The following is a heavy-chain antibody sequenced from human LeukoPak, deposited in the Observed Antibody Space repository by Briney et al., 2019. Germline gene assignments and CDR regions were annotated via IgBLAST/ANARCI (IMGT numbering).Heavy chain of an antibody. CDR3: ARYWAEPAATDDAFDI. D-gene: IGHD2-15*01. CDR1: GYTFTTYF. CDR2: INPYSGDT. J-gene: IGHJ3*02. Sequence: ASVKVSCKTSGYTFTTYFIHWVRQAPGQGLEWMGGINPYSGDTKYAQKFQGRVTMTREKSISTAYMELSRLMSDDTAVYYCARYWAEPAATDDAFDIWGQGTMVVVSS. V-gene: IGHV1-2*02.